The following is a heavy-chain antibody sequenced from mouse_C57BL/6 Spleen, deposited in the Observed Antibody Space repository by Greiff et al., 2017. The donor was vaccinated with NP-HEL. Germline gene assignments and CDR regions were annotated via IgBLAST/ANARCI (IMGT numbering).Heavy chain of an antibody. CDR3: ARGWKLRSPFAY. CDR2: IDPSDSYT. CDR1: GYTFTSYW. J-gene: IGHJ3*01. D-gene: IGHD1-1*01. V-gene: IGHV1-59*01. Sequence: VQLQQPGAELVRPGTSVKLSCKASGYTFTSYWMHWVKQRPGQGLEWIGVIDPSDSYTNYNQKFKGKATLTVDTSSSTAYMQLSSLTSEDSAVYYCARGWKLRSPFAYWGQGTLVTVSA.